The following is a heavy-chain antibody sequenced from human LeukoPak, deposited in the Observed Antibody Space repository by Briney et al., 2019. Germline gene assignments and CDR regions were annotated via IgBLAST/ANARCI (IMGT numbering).Heavy chain of an antibody. J-gene: IGHJ6*03. CDR1: GFTFDDYG. D-gene: IGHD6-19*01. Sequence: GRFLRLSCEASGFTFDDYGMHWVRQAPGKGLEWVSGMSWNGFNIGYAASVKGRFTISRDNAKNSLYLQMDSLSPEETALYYCAKDISPARRVGVAADYYYYMGVWGKGTTVTVSS. V-gene: IGHV3-9*01. CDR3: AKDISPARRVGVAADYYYYMGV. CDR2: MSWNGFNI.